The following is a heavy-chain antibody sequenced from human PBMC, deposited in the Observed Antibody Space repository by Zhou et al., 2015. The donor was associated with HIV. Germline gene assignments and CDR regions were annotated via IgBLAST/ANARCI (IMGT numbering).Heavy chain of an antibody. D-gene: IGHD6-13*01. J-gene: IGHJ4*02. Sequence: QVQLLQSGAEVRKPGSSVRVSCKSSGDTFSTYGISWVRRAPGQGLEWMGGIIPIFGTANYAQKFQGRVTITADKSTSTAYMELSSLRSEDTAVYYCARGKPYSSSWYFDYWGQGTLVTVSS. CDR2: IIPIFGTA. V-gene: IGHV1-69*06. CDR3: ARGKPYSSSWYFDY. CDR1: GDTFSTYG.